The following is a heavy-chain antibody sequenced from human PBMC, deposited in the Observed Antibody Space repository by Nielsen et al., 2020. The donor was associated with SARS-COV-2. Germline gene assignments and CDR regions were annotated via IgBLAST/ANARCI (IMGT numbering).Heavy chain of an antibody. V-gene: IGHV4-59*13. D-gene: IGHD1-26*01. CDR1: GGSISSYY. Sequence: SETLSLTCTVSGGSISSYYWSWIRQPPGKGLEWIGYIYYSGSTNYHPSLKSRVTISVDTSKNQFSLKVSSVTAADTAVYYCARYSGTEYYFDYWGQGTLGTVSS. CDR3: ARYSGTEYYFDY. CDR2: IYYSGST. J-gene: IGHJ4*02.